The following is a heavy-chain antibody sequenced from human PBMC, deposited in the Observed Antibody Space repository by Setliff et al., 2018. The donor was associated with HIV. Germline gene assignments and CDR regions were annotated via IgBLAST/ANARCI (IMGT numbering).Heavy chain of an antibody. CDR2: IYTSGST. CDR3: ARVARGGHSSRWYYFDY. D-gene: IGHD6-13*01. CDR1: GGSISSGSYY. J-gene: IGHJ4*02. V-gene: IGHV4-61*02. Sequence: PSETLSLTCTVSGGSISSGSYYWSWIRQPAGKGLEWIGRIYTSGSTKYNPSLKSRVTISVDTSKNQFSLKVSSVTAADTAVYYCARVARGGHSSRWYYFDYWGQGTLVIVSS.